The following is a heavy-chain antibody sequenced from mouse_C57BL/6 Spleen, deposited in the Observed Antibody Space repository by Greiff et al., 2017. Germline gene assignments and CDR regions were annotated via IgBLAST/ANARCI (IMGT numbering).Heavy chain of an antibody. CDR3: ARRACSSPYFDV. CDR1: GYTFTDYY. Sequence: EVKLQQSGPVLVKPGASVKMSCKASGYTFTDYYMNWVKQSHGKSLEWIGVINPYNGGTSYNQKFKGKVTLTVDKSSITAYMYLNSLTSEDSAVYYCARRACSSPYFDVWCTGTTVTFSS. J-gene: IGHJ1*03. CDR2: INPYNGGT. V-gene: IGHV1-19*01. D-gene: IGHD1-1*01.